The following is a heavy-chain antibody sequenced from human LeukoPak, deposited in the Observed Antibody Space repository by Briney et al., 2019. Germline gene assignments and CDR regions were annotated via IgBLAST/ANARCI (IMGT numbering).Heavy chain of an antibody. CDR1: GFTFSSNW. CDR3: AKDPTYTATGTFDY. Sequence: PGGSLRLSCAASGFTFSSNWMYWVRQAPGKGLVWVSRINSDGSTTSYVDSVKGRFTISRDNAKSTLYLQMNSLRAEDTAVYYCAKDPTYTATGTFDYWGQGTLVTVSS. V-gene: IGHV3-74*01. D-gene: IGHD5-18*01. J-gene: IGHJ4*02. CDR2: INSDGSTT.